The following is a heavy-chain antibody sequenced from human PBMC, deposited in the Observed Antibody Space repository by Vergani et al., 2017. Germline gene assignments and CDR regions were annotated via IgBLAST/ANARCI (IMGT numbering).Heavy chain of an antibody. J-gene: IGHJ3*02. V-gene: IGHV4-59*01. CDR1: GGSISSYY. Sequence: QVQLQESGPGLVKPSETLSLTCTVSGGSISSYYWSWIRQPPGKGLEWIGYIYYSGSTNYNPSLKSRVTISVDTSKNQFSLKLSSVTAADTAVYYCARDLCYSSGWSKWDAFDIWGQGTMVTVSS. CDR3: ARDLCYSSGWSKWDAFDI. CDR2: IYYSGST. D-gene: IGHD6-19*01.